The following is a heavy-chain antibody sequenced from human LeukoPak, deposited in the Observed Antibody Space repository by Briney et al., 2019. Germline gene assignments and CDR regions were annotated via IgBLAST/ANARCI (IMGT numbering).Heavy chain of an antibody. Sequence: GGSLRLSCAASGFTFDDYTMHWVRQAPGKGLEWVSLISWDGGSTYYADSVKGRFTISRDNSKNSLYLQMNSLRAEDTAVYYCAKDYCSSTSCYTLDYWGQGTLVTVSS. CDR2: ISWDGGST. D-gene: IGHD2-2*02. V-gene: IGHV3-43*01. J-gene: IGHJ4*02. CDR3: AKDYCSSTSCYTLDY. CDR1: GFTFDDYT.